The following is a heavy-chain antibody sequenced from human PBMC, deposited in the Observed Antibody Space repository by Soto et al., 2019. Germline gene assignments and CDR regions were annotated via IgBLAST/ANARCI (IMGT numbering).Heavy chain of an antibody. CDR2: IDIGGNT. V-gene: IGHV3-66*01. CDR3: ARGRGSTGYLGREHYFDY. J-gene: IGHJ4*02. CDR1: GFSVPDNY. D-gene: IGHD2-2*01. Sequence: EVQVVESGGDLVQPGGSLRLSCAASGFSVPDNYMNWVRQAPGKGLEWVSIIDIGGNTYYADSVKDRFTISRDNSRNTLYLHMDSLRADDTAVYYCARGRGSTGYLGREHYFDYWGPGTLVTVSP.